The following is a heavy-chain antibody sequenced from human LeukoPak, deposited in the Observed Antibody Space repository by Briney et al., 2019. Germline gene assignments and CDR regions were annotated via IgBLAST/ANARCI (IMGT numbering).Heavy chain of an antibody. V-gene: IGHV1-3*01. D-gene: IGHD3-10*01. J-gene: IGHJ4*02. CDR1: GYTFSSYA. Sequence: ASVKVSCKASGYTFSSYALHWVRQAPGQSLEWMGWLNPGNGYTKHSQTFQGRVTFTRDTSASTAYMELSSLRSEDTAIYYCARDYRFGEPFYWGQGTLVTVSS. CDR2: LNPGNGYT. CDR3: ARDYRFGEPFY.